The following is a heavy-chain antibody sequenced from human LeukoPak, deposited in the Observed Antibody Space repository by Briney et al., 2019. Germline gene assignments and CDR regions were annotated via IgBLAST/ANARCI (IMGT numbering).Heavy chain of an antibody. CDR2: ISGTSAYI. J-gene: IGHJ3*01. D-gene: IGHD7-27*01. CDR1: GFTFSSYG. Sequence: GGSLRLSCAASGFTFSSYGMNWVRQAPGKGLEWVSSISGTSAYIYYADSVRGRFTISRDSAKNSPYLQMNTLRAEDTAVYYCARKLTGSFDVWGQGTMVTVSS. V-gene: IGHV3-21*01. CDR3: ARKLTGSFDV.